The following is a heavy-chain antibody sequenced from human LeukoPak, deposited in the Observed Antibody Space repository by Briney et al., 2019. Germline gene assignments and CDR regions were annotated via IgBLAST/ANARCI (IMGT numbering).Heavy chain of an antibody. D-gene: IGHD6-6*01. V-gene: IGHV4-30-4*01. CDR1: GGSISSGNFY. CDR2: IFYLGST. J-gene: IGHJ5*02. Sequence: SQTLSLTCTVSGGSISSGNFYWSWIRQPPGKGLEWIGYIFYLGSTYYNLSLKSRVTMSVDTSKNQFSLILRSVTAADTAVYYCARKYPDHWFDPWGQGTLVTVSS. CDR3: ARKYPDHWFDP.